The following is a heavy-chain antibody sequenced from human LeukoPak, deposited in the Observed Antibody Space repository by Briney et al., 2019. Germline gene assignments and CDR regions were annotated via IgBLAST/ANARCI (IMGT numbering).Heavy chain of an antibody. Sequence: GGSLRLSCAASGFTFSSYAMSWVRQAPGKGLEWVSAISGSGGSTYYADSVKGRFTISRENSKNTLYLQMNSLRAEDTAVYYCAKERYYGSGSYYKVNWFDPWGQGTLVTVSS. CDR2: ISGSGGST. D-gene: IGHD3-10*01. J-gene: IGHJ5*02. V-gene: IGHV3-23*01. CDR1: GFTFSSYA. CDR3: AKERYYGSGSYYKVNWFDP.